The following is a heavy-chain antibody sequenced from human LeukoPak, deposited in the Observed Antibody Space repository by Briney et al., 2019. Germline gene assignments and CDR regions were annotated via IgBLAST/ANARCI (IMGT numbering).Heavy chain of an antibody. Sequence: KASETLSLTCTVSGGSISSYYWSWIRQPPGKGLEWIGYIYYSGSTNYNPSLKSRVTISVDTSKNLFSLKLSSVTAADTAVYYCARAKRGYSYGFAIDYWGQGTLVTVSS. V-gene: IGHV4-59*01. CDR3: ARAKRGYSYGFAIDY. J-gene: IGHJ4*02. CDR1: GGSISSYY. D-gene: IGHD5-18*01. CDR2: IYYSGST.